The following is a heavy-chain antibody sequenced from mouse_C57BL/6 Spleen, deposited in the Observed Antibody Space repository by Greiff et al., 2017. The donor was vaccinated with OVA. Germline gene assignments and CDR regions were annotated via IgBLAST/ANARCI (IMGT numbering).Heavy chain of an antibody. D-gene: IGHD1-1*01. V-gene: IGHV5-6*01. CDR1: GFTFSSYG. Sequence: EVQLQESGGDLVKPGGSLKLSCAVSGFTFSSYGMSWVRQTPDKRLEWVATISSGGSYTYYPDSVKGRFTISRDNAKNTLYLQMSSLKSEDTAMYYCARPPVVATEGFAYWGQGTLVTVSA. J-gene: IGHJ3*01. CDR3: ARPPVVATEGFAY. CDR2: ISSGGSYT.